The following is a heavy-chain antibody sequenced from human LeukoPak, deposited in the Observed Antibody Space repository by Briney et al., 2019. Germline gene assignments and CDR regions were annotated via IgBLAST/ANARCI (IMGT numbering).Heavy chain of an antibody. CDR3: ATPYDYVWGSPMDA. Sequence: ASVKVSCKASGYTFTGYYMHWVRQAPGQGLEWMGRINPNSGGTNYAQKFQGRVTTTRDTSISTAYMELSRLRSDDTAVYYCATPYDYVWGSPMDAWGKGTTVTVSS. CDR1: GYTFTGYY. CDR2: INPNSGGT. J-gene: IGHJ6*03. V-gene: IGHV1-2*06. D-gene: IGHD3-16*01.